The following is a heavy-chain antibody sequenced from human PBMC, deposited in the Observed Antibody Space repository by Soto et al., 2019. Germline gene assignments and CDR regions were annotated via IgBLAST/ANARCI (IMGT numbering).Heavy chain of an antibody. CDR1: GGSIRSYC. CDR2: IYYNGNT. Sequence: SETLALTCTVSGGSIRSYCWTWIWQHPGKGLEWIGNIYYNGNTFYNPSLKSRVTISVDTSKNQFSLKLSSVTAADTAVYYCARHGPLSNNWNQPDYWGQGTLVTVSS. J-gene: IGHJ4*02. D-gene: IGHD1-1*01. V-gene: IGHV4-59*04. CDR3: ARHGPLSNNWNQPDY.